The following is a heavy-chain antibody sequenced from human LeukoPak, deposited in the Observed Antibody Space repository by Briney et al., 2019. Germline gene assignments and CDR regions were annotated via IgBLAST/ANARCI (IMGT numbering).Heavy chain of an antibody. D-gene: IGHD5-12*01. Sequence: GGSLRLSCVGSGFTISNYWMHWVRQAPGTGLVWVSRIHPDGSITTYADSVKGRFTISRDNAKNTLYLQMNSLRAEDTAVYFCAPQQSYSPYNWFDPWGQGTLVTVSS. CDR2: IHPDGSIT. J-gene: IGHJ5*02. CDR3: APQQSYSPYNWFDP. V-gene: IGHV3-74*03. CDR1: GFTISNYW.